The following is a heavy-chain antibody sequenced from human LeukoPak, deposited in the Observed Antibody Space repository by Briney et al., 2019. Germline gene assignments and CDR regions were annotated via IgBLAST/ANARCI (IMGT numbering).Heavy chain of an antibody. Sequence: GGSLRLSCAASGFTFNDYAMHWVRQAQGKGLGWVSGISWNSGSIGYADSVKGRFTISRDNAKNSLYLQMNSLRAEDTALYYCAKAAVAGEYYFDYWGQGTLVTVSS. CDR3: AKAAVAGEYYFDY. CDR2: ISWNSGSI. J-gene: IGHJ4*02. D-gene: IGHD6-19*01. CDR1: GFTFNDYA. V-gene: IGHV3-9*01.